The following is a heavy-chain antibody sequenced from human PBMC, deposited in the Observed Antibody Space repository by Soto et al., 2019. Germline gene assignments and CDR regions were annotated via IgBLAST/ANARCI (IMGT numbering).Heavy chain of an antibody. Sequence: GGSLRLSCAASGFTFSSYWMSWVRQAPGKGLEWVANIKQDGSEKYYVDSVKGRFTISRDNAKNSLYLQMNSLRAEDTAVYYCARATGRTFWSGYLYFDYWGQGTLVTVSS. V-gene: IGHV3-7*01. CDR1: GFTFSSYW. CDR3: ARATGRTFWSGYLYFDY. D-gene: IGHD3-3*01. J-gene: IGHJ4*02. CDR2: IKQDGSEK.